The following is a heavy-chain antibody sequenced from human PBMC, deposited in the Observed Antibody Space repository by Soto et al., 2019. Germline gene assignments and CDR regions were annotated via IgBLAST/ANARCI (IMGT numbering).Heavy chain of an antibody. D-gene: IGHD3-22*01. J-gene: IGHJ5*02. CDR3: ARNGYDTSNRHFDP. CDR1: GGSVRGSY. Sequence: TSETLSLTCAVYGGSVRGSYWSWIRQPPGKGLEWIGEINDSGSTKYNPSLKSRVTISVDTSKNQFSLSVSSVTAADTAVYFCARNGYDTSNRHFDPRSQGNLVTVSS. CDR2: INDSGST. V-gene: IGHV4-34*01.